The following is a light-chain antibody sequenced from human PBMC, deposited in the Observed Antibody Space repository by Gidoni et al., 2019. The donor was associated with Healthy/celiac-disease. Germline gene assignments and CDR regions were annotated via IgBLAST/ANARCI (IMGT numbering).Light chain of an antibody. Sequence: DIQMTKSPSPLSASVGDRVTITCRESQSISSYLNWYQQKPGKAPKLLIYAASSLQSGVPSRFSGSGSGTDFTLTISSLQPEDFATYYCQQSYSTPFTFGQXTRLEIK. CDR3: QQSYSTPFT. J-gene: IGKJ5*01. CDR1: QSISSY. CDR2: AAS. V-gene: IGKV1-39*01.